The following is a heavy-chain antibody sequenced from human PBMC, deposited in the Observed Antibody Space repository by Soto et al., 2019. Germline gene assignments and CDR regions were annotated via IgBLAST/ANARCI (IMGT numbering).Heavy chain of an antibody. CDR2: IYYRGST. V-gene: IGHV4-39*01. Sequence: QLQLQESGPGLVKPSETMSLTCTVSGDSISSSTYYWGWIRQSPGKGLEWIGSIYYRGSTYYSPSLKSRLTISVDASKNQFSLKLRSVPPADTAVYYCARLKAIPGWFDPWGPGALVIFSS. D-gene: IGHD2-21*01. CDR1: GDSISSSTYY. J-gene: IGHJ5*02. CDR3: ARLKAIPGWFDP.